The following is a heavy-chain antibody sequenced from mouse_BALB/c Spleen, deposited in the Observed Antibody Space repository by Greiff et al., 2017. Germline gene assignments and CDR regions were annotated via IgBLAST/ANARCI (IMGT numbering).Heavy chain of an antibody. Sequence: ELAKPGASVKLSCKASGYTFTSYWINWIKQRPGQGLEWIGRIAPGSGSTYYNEMFKGKATLTVDTSSSTAYIQLSSLSSEDSAVYFCAREGLRHAMDYWGQGTSVTVSS. CDR1: GYTFTSYW. V-gene: IGHV1S41*01. CDR3: AREGLRHAMDY. J-gene: IGHJ4*01. CDR2: IAPGSGST. D-gene: IGHD2-2*01.